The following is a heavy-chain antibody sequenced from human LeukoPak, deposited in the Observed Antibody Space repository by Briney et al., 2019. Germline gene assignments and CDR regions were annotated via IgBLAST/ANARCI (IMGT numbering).Heavy chain of an antibody. CDR3: AREPSLHSSSSYNF. J-gene: IGHJ4*02. Sequence: ASVKVSCKASGYSFTSYDINWVRPATGQGLEWMGWMNPNSGNTGYAQKFKGRVTLTRDTSITTAYMELSSLSSEDTAIYYCAREPSLHSSSSYNFWGQGTLVTVSS. CDR1: GYSFTSYD. D-gene: IGHD6-6*01. V-gene: IGHV1-8*01. CDR2: MNPNSGNT.